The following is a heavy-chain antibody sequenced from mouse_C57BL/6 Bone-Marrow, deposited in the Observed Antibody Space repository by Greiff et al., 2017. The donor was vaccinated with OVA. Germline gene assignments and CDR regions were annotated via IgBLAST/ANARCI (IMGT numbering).Heavy chain of an antibody. D-gene: IGHD2-5*01. CDR2: IDPSDSYT. Sequence: QVQLQQPGAELVMPGASVKLSCKASGYTFTSYWMHWVKQRPGQGLEWIGEIDPSDSYTNYNQKFKGKSTLTVDKSSSTAYMQLSSLTSEDSAVYYGARRGYSNRSGEFAYWGQGTLVTVSA. J-gene: IGHJ3*01. V-gene: IGHV1-69*01. CDR1: GYTFTSYW. CDR3: ARRGYSNRSGEFAY.